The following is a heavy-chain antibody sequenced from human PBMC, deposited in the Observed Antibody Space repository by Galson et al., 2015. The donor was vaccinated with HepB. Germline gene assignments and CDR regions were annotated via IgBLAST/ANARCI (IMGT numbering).Heavy chain of an antibody. CDR1: GFTFDSYA. CDR2: VSLDGSDE. CDR3: ARDQKQWEPPGYYYYMDV. Sequence: SLRLSCAASGFTFDSYAIHWVRQGPGQGLDWVAVVSLDGSDEHYADSVKGRFTISRDNSKSMVYLQMSSLRLEDTGVYYCARDQKQWEPPGYYYYMDVWGKGTPGTVSS. D-gene: IGHD1-26*01. V-gene: IGHV3-30-3*01. J-gene: IGHJ6*03.